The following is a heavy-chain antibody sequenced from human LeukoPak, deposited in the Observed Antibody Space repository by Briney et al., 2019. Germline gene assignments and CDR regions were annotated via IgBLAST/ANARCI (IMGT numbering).Heavy chain of an antibody. Sequence: GGSLRLSCAASGFTLSSYAMTWVRQAPGKGLQWVSTISVSGENTYYADSVKGRFTISRDISKSTLYLQMNSLRDEDTALYYCAKYGSGSYYNGLYWGQGTLVTVSS. V-gene: IGHV3-23*01. D-gene: IGHD3-10*01. CDR1: GFTLSSYA. CDR2: ISVSGENT. J-gene: IGHJ4*02. CDR3: AKYGSGSYYNGLY.